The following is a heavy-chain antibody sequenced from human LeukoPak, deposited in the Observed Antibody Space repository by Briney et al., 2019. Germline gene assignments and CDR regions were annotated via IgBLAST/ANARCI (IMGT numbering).Heavy chain of an antibody. CDR2: IYHSGST. V-gene: IGHV4-30-2*01. J-gene: IGHJ4*02. CDR1: GGSISSGGYY. CDR3: ARVDEVVPAAIVDY. D-gene: IGHD2-2*01. Sequence: SETLSLTCTVSGGSISSGGYYWSWIRQPRGKGLEWIGYIYHSGSTYYNPSLKSRVTISVDRSKNQFSLKLSSVTAADTAVYYCARVDEVVPAAIVDYWGQGTLVTVSS.